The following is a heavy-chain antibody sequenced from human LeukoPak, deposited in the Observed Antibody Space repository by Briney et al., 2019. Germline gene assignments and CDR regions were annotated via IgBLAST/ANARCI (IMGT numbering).Heavy chain of an antibody. CDR2: IYYSKNT. CDR3: VSPRGFSYGYFDY. J-gene: IGHJ4*02. Sequence: PSETLSLTCTVSGGSISSSSAYWGWIRQPPGKGLEWIGSIYYSKNTYYNPSLKSRVTISADTSKNQFSLTLGSVSATDTTVYYCVSPRGFSYGYFDYWGQGTLVTVSS. CDR1: GGSISSSSAY. D-gene: IGHD5-18*01. V-gene: IGHV4-39*01.